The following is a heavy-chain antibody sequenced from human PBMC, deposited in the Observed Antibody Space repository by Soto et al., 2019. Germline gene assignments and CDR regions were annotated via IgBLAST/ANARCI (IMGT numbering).Heavy chain of an antibody. CDR2: IIPMYGTS. CDR3: ARGHGGISDSWKYNYYAMDV. J-gene: IGHJ6*02. V-gene: IGHV1-69*06. D-gene: IGHD1-1*01. Sequence: QVQLVQSGAEVKSPGSSVKVSCKASGGTLRTHAFSWVRQAPGQGLEWMGGIIPMYGTSNYAPKFQGRVNITADKSTSTANMELRSLRSEDTAVYYCARGHGGISDSWKYNYYAMDVWGQGTTVTVSS. CDR1: GGTLRTHA.